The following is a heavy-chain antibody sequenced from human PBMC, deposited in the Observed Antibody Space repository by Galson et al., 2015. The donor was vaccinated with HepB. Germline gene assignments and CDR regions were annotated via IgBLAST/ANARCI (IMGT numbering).Heavy chain of an antibody. D-gene: IGHD3-3*01. CDR2: INAGNGNT. CDR1: GYTFTSYA. J-gene: IGHJ4*02. CDR3: ARDSYDFWSDYIGVPDY. V-gene: IGHV1-3*01. Sequence: SVKVSCKASGYTFTSYAMHWVRQAPGQRLEWMGWINAGNGNTKYSQKFQGRVTITRDTSASTAYMELSSLRSEDTAVYYCARDSYDFWSDYIGVPDYWGQGTLVTVSS.